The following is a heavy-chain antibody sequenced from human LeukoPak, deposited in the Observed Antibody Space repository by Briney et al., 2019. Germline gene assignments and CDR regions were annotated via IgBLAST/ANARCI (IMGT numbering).Heavy chain of an antibody. Sequence: SETLSLTCAAYGGSFSGYYWSWIRQPPGKGLEWIGEINHSGSTNYNPSLKSRVTISVDTSKNQFSLKLSSVTAADTAVYYCARARYDILTGYPPHFDYWGQGTLVTVSS. D-gene: IGHD3-9*01. V-gene: IGHV4-34*01. J-gene: IGHJ4*02. CDR3: ARARYDILTGYPPHFDY. CDR1: GGSFSGYY. CDR2: INHSGST.